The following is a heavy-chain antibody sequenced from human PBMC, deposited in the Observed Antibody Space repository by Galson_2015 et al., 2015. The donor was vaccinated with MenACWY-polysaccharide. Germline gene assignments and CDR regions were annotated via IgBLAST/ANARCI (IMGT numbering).Heavy chain of an antibody. CDR3: ARGGTANFDY. CDR1: GFIFSNYW. D-gene: IGHD6-13*01. CDR2: INYDGTST. Sequence: SLRLSCAASGFIFSNYWMHWVRQAPGKGLVWVSRINYDGTSTTFADSVKGRFTISRDNAKNTLYLQMNSLSAEDTAVYYCARGGTANFDYWGQGALVTVSS. J-gene: IGHJ4*02. V-gene: IGHV3-74*01.